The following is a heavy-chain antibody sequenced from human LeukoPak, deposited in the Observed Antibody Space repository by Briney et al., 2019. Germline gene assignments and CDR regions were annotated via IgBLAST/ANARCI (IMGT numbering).Heavy chain of an antibody. V-gene: IGHV1-2*02. Sequence: ASVKVSCKASGYTFTGYYMHWVRQAPGQGLEWMGWINPNSGGTNYAQKFQGRVTMTRDTSISTAYMELSRLRSDDTAVYYCARVGCSSTSCHRWFDSWGQGTLVTVSS. CDR2: INPNSGGT. D-gene: IGHD2-2*01. CDR1: GYTFTGYY. J-gene: IGHJ5*01. CDR3: ARVGCSSTSCHRWFDS.